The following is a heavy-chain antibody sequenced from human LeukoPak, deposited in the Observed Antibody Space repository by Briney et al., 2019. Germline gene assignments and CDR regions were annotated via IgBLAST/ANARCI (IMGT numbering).Heavy chain of an antibody. J-gene: IGHJ4*02. D-gene: IGHD6-19*01. Sequence: SVKVSCKASGGTFISYAISWVRQAPGQGLEWMGGIILIFGTENYAQKCKGRVTITADESTSTAYMERSGLRSEDTAVYYCAGYSSGWGAFDYWGQGTLVTVSS. CDR3: AGYSSGWGAFDY. V-gene: IGHV1-69*13. CDR2: IILIFGTE. CDR1: GGTFISYA.